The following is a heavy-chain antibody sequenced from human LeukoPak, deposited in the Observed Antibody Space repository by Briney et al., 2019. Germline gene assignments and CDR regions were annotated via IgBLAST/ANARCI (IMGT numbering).Heavy chain of an antibody. V-gene: IGHV3-15*01. CDR1: GFTFSSYG. J-gene: IGHJ4*02. Sequence: GGTLRLSCAASGFTFSSYGMSWVRQAPGKGLEWVGRIKSKTDGGTTDYAAPVKGRFTISRDDSKNTLYLQMNSLKTEDTAVYYCTRDSRYSGSPLYFDYWGQGILVTVSS. D-gene: IGHD1-26*01. CDR3: TRDSRYSGSPLYFDY. CDR2: IKSKTDGGTT.